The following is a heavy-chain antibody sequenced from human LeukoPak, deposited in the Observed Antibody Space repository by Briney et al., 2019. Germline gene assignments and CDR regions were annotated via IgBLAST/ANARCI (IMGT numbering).Heavy chain of an antibody. CDR2: IRYDGSKK. V-gene: IGHV3-30*02. D-gene: IGHD6-13*01. J-gene: IGHJ4*02. Sequence: GGSLRLSSAASRFSFSTYGMHWVRQAPGKGLEWVAFIRYDGSKKYYADSVKGRFTISRDNSKNTLYLQMNSLRAEDTAVYYCAKDLALGIAAAGSFDYSGQGTLVTVSS. CDR3: AKDLALGIAAAGSFDY. CDR1: RFSFSTYG.